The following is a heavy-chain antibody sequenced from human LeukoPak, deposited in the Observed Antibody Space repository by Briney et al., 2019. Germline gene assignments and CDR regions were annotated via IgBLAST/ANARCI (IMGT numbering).Heavy chain of an antibody. Sequence: PSETLSLTCAVYGGSFSGYYWSWIRQPPGKGLEWIGEIYHSGSTNYNPSLKSRVTISVDTSKNQFSLKLSSVTAADTAVYYCARGGTDKLLWFGELLSRAIDYWGQGTLVTVSS. CDR3: ARGGTDKLLWFGELLSRAIDY. D-gene: IGHD3-10*01. CDR1: GGSFSGYY. J-gene: IGHJ4*02. V-gene: IGHV4-34*01. CDR2: IYHSGST.